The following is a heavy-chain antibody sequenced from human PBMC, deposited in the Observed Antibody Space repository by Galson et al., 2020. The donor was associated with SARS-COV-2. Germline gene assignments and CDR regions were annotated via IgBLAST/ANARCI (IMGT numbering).Heavy chain of an antibody. Sequence: GGSLRLSCAASGFTFSSYSMNWVRQAPGKGLEWVSSISSSSSYIYYADSVKGRFTISRDNSKNTLYLQMNSLRAEDTAVYYCATEDREYSSSSGPGDYYYYGMDVWGQGTTVTVSS. V-gene: IGHV3-21*01. CDR1: GFTFSSYS. D-gene: IGHD6-6*01. CDR3: ATEDREYSSSSGPGDYYYYGMDV. J-gene: IGHJ6*02. CDR2: ISSSSSYI.